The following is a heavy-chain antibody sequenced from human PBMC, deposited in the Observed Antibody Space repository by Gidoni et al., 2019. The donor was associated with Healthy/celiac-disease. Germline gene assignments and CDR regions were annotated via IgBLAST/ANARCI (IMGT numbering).Heavy chain of an antibody. Sequence: QVQLVQSGAEVKKPGSSVKVSCKASGGTFSSYAISWVRQAPGQGLEWMGGIILILGKANYEQKFQGRVTITADESTSTAYMGLSSLRSEDTAVYYWAREGVGARGGWFDPWGQGTLVTVSS. CDR1: GGTFSSYA. J-gene: IGHJ5*02. D-gene: IGHD1-26*01. CDR2: IILILGKA. V-gene: IGHV1-69*01. CDR3: AREGVGARGGWFDP.